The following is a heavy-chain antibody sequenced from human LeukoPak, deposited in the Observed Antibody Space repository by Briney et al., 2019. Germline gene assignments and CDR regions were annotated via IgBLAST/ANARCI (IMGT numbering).Heavy chain of an antibody. Sequence: GGSLRLTCAASGFSFSDYSINWVRQAPGKGLEWVSSISPSSSYIYYSDSVKGRFTISRDNAKNSLYLQMNSLRAEDTAVYYCARGRGCSSMSCYPDYWGQGTLVTVSS. V-gene: IGHV3-21*01. J-gene: IGHJ4*02. CDR3: ARGRGCSSMSCYPDY. CDR1: GFSFSDYS. D-gene: IGHD2-2*01. CDR2: ISPSSSYI.